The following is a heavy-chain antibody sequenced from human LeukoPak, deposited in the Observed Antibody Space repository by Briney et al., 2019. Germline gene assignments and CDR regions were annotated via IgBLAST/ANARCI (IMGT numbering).Heavy chain of an antibody. CDR3: ARDSYYDSSGYPSRRYYYYMDV. CDR1: GFTFSSYS. CDR2: ISSSSSYI. D-gene: IGHD3-22*01. V-gene: IGHV3-21*01. J-gene: IGHJ6*03. Sequence: PGGSLRLSCAASGFTFSSYSMKWVRQAPGKGLEWASSISSSSSYIYYADSVKGRFTISRDNAKNSLYLQINSLRAEDTGVYYCARDSYYDSSGYPSRRYYYYMDVWGKGTTVTVSS.